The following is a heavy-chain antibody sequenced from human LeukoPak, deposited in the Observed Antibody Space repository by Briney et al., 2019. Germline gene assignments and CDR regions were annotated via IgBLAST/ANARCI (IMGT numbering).Heavy chain of an antibody. CDR3: AKDIRVTYDSSGYYSH. CDR1: GFTLDDYA. CDR2: ISWNRGSI. Sequence: GGSLRLSCAASGFTLDDYAMHWVRQAPGKGLEWVSGISWNRGSIGYADSVKGRFTISRHNAKNSLYLQMNSLRAEDTALYYCAKDIRVTYDSSGYYSHWGQGTLVTVSS. J-gene: IGHJ4*02. V-gene: IGHV3-9*01. D-gene: IGHD3-22*01.